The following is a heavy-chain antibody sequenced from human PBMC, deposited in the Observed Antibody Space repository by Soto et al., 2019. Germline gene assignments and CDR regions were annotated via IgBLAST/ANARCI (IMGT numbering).Heavy chain of an antibody. J-gene: IGHJ3*02. CDR3: TRTSGYSYGLAAFDI. V-gene: IGHV3-73*01. CDR2: IRSKANSYAT. CDR1: GFTFSGSA. Sequence: GGSLRLSCAASGFTFSGSAMHWVRQASGKGLEWVGRIRSKANSYATAYAASVKGRFTISRDDSKNTAYLQMNSLKTEDTAVYYCTRTSGYSYGLAAFDIWGQGTMVTVSS. D-gene: IGHD5-18*01.